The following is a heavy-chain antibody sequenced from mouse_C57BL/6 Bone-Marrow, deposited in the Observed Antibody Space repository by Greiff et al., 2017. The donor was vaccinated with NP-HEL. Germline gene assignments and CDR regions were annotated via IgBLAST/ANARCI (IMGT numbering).Heavy chain of an antibody. J-gene: IGHJ2*01. D-gene: IGHD1-1*01. CDR2: ISNGGGST. V-gene: IGHV5-12*01. Sequence: EVMLVESGGGLVQPGGSLKLSCAASGFTFSDYYMYWVRQTPEKRLEWVAYISNGGGSTYYPDTVKGRFTISKDNAKNTLYLQMSRLKSEDTAMYYCARRGGSSFDYWGQGTTLTVSS. CDR3: ARRGGSSFDY. CDR1: GFTFSDYY.